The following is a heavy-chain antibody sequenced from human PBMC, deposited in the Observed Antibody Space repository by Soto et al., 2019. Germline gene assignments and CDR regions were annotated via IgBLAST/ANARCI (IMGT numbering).Heavy chain of an antibody. Sequence: PSETLSLTCTVSGGSISSYCWSWIRQTAGKGLEWIGRIYPSGYTNYNPSLKSRVTLSIDTSKNQLSLKMSSVTAADTAVYFCARHHVRGRTIAGAAEFWGQGTLVTVSS. V-gene: IGHV4-4*07. CDR3: ARHHVRGRTIAGAAEF. CDR1: GGSISSYC. CDR2: IYPSGYT. J-gene: IGHJ4*02. D-gene: IGHD1-26*01.